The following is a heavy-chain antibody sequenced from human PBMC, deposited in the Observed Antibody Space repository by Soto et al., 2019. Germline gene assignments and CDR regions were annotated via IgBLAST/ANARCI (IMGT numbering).Heavy chain of an antibody. CDR1: GYTFTSYG. CDR3: AREGITIFGVVMQYNWFDP. V-gene: IGHV1-18*01. J-gene: IGHJ5*02. Sequence: ASVKVSCKSSGYTFTSYGISWVRQAPGQGLEWMGWISAYNGNTNYAQKLQGRVTMTTDTSTSTAYMELRSLRSDDTAVYYCAREGITIFGVVMQYNWFDPWGQGTLVTVSS. D-gene: IGHD3-3*01. CDR2: ISAYNGNT.